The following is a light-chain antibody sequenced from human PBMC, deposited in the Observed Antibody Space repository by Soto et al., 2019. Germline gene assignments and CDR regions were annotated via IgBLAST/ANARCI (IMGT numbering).Light chain of an antibody. CDR1: SSNIGTNT. CDR2: SDN. V-gene: IGLV1-44*01. J-gene: IGLJ2*01. Sequence: QPVLTQPPSASGTPGQRVTIFCSGSSSNIGTNTVIWYQQLPGAAPTLLIYSDNQRPSGVPDRFSGSKSGTSASLAISGLQSEDEAEYYCAAWDVSLVVFGGGTKVTVL. CDR3: AAWDVSLVV.